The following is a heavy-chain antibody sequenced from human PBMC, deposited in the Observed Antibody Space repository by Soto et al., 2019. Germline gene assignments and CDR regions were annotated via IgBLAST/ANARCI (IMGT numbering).Heavy chain of an antibody. D-gene: IGHD4-17*01. V-gene: IGHV3-15*07. CDR3: TTLYGDYGYYFDY. CDR1: GFTFSNAW. Sequence: GGSLRLSCAASGFTFSNAWMDWVRQAPGKGLERVGRIKSKTDGGTTDYAAPVKGRFTISRDDSKNTLYLQMNSLKTEDTAVYYCTTLYGDYGYYFDYWGQGTLVTVSS. CDR2: IKSKTDGGTT. J-gene: IGHJ4*02.